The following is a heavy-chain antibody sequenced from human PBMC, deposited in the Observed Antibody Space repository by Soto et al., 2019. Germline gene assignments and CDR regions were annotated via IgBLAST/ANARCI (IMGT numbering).Heavy chain of an antibody. V-gene: IGHV1-69*13. Sequence: SVKVSCKASGGTFSTFGISWVRQAPGQGLGWMGGIIPFFGTARYSQKFEDRITITADESTNTVYMDLRSLTSEDTAIYYCAKSAPMDAGDKYYYDFWGQGALVTVSS. J-gene: IGHJ4*02. CDR1: GGTFSTFG. CDR3: AKSAPMDAGDKYYYDF. CDR2: IIPFFGTA. D-gene: IGHD4-17*01.